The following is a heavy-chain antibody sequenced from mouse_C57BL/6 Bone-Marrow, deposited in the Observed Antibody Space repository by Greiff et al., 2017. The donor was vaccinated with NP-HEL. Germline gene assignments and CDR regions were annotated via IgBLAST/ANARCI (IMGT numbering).Heavy chain of an antibody. J-gene: IGHJ4*01. CDR2: IWSGGST. CDR1: GFSLTSYG. D-gene: IGHD1-1*01. Sequence: VKLQESGPGLVQPSQSLSITCTVSGFSLTSYGVHWVRQSPGKGREWLGVIWSGGSTDYNAAFISRLSISKDNSKSQVFFKMNSLQADDTAIYYCARIPSIYYYGSSLYYAMDYWGQGTSVTVSS. V-gene: IGHV2-2*01. CDR3: ARIPSIYYYGSSLYYAMDY.